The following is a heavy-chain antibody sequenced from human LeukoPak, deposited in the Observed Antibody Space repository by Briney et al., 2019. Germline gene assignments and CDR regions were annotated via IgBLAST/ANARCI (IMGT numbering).Heavy chain of an antibody. V-gene: IGHV3-53*04. J-gene: IGHJ4*02. CDR2: IYSGGST. Sequence: GGSLRLSCAASGFTVSSNYMSWVRQAPGKGLEWVSVIYSGGSTYYADSVKGRFTISRHNSKNTLYLQMNSLRAEDTAVYYCARVIYYDSSGYLAYYFDYWGQGTLVTVPS. CDR1: GFTVSSNY. CDR3: ARVIYYDSSGYLAYYFDY. D-gene: IGHD3-22*01.